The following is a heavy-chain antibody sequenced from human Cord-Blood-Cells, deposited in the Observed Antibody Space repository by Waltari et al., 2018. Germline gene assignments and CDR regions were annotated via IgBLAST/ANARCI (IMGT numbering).Heavy chain of an antibody. D-gene: IGHD3-3*01. CDR3: ARHVGFAYDFWSGYYWFDP. J-gene: IGHJ5*02. V-gene: IGHV4-39*01. CDR2: SYYSGST. CDR1: GGSISSSSYY. Sequence: QLQLQESGPGLVKPSETLSLTCTVSGGSISSSSYYWGWIRQPPGKGLEWIGSSYYSGSTYYNPSLKSRVTISVDTSKNQFSLKLSSVTAADTAVYYCARHVGFAYDFWSGYYWFDPWGQGT.